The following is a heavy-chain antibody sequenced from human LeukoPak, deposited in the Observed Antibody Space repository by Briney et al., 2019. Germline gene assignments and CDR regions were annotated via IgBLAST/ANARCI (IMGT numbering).Heavy chain of an antibody. CDR3: ARDGRYDFWSGSSSYFDC. D-gene: IGHD3-3*01. CDR1: GFTFDDYG. Sequence: GGPLRLSCAASGFTFDDYGMSWVRHAPGKGLEWVSGINWNGVSTLYADSVKGRFTISRDNAKNSLYLRMNSLRAEDTALYYCARDGRYDFWSGSSSYFDCWGQGTLVTVSS. V-gene: IGHV3-20*04. J-gene: IGHJ4*02. CDR2: INWNGVST.